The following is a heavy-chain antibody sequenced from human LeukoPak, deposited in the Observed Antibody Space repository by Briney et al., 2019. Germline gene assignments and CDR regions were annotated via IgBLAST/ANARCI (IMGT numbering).Heavy chain of an antibody. J-gene: IGHJ4*02. V-gene: IGHV3-23*01. D-gene: IGHD6-13*01. Sequence: GGSLRLSCAASGFTFSSYAMSWVRQAPGKGLEWVSAISGSGGSTYYADSVKGRFTISRDNAKNSLYLQMNSLRAEDTALYYCAKDISIAAAGTNFGPFDYWGQGTLVTVSS. CDR2: ISGSGGST. CDR3: AKDISIAAAGTNFGPFDY. CDR1: GFTFSSYA.